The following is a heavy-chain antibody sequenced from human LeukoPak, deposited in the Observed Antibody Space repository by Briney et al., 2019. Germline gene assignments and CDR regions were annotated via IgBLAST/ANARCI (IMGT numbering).Heavy chain of an antibody. CDR2: ISWNSGSI. CDR1: GFTFDDYA. Sequence: GRSLRLSCAASGFTFDDYAMHWVRQAPGKGLEWVSGISWNSGSIGYADSVKGRFTISRDNAKNSLYLQMNSLRAEDMALYYCAKDKARGWYSPHAFDIWGQGAMVTVSS. V-gene: IGHV3-9*03. D-gene: IGHD6-19*01. CDR3: AKDKARGWYSPHAFDI. J-gene: IGHJ3*02.